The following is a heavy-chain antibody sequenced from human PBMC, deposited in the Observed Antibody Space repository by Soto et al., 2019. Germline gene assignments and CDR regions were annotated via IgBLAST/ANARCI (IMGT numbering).Heavy chain of an antibody. D-gene: IGHD2-2*01. V-gene: IGHV4-31*03. J-gene: IGHJ5*02. Sequence: SETLSLTCTVSGGSISSSGYYLRWIRQHPGKGLEWIGYIYYSGSTYYNPSLKSRVTISVDTSKNQFSLKLSSVTAADTAVYYCARDCSSTSCDDWFDPWGQGTLVTVSS. CDR2: IYYSGST. CDR3: ARDCSSTSCDDWFDP. CDR1: GGSISSSGYY.